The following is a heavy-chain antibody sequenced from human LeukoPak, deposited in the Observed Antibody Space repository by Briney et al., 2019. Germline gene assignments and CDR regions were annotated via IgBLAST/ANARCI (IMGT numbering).Heavy chain of an antibody. CDR1: GFTFRSYA. CDR2: ISGRGGST. Sequence: GGSLRLSCAASGFTFRSYAMSCGRPAPGRGLEWGSSISGRGGSTYYAGSVKGRFTISKSNSKNTLSLQMNSLRAEDTAIYSCARRLDLGSIVVVVAATGCFDYWGQGTLVTVSS. J-gene: IGHJ4*02. D-gene: IGHD2-15*01. CDR3: ARRLDLGSIVVVVAATGCFDY. V-gene: IGHV3-23*01.